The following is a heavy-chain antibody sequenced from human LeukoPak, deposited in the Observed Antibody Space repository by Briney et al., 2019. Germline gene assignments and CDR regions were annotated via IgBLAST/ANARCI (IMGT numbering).Heavy chain of an antibody. CDR1: GFTFSSYA. CDR3: ARDSRYYFDY. J-gene: IGHJ4*02. D-gene: IGHD6-25*01. Sequence: GGSLRLSCAASGFTFSSYAMHWVRQAPGKGLERVAVISYDGSNKYYADSVKGRFTISRDNSKNTLYLQMNSLRAEDTAVYYCARDSRYYFDYWGQGTLVTVSS. V-gene: IGHV3-30-3*01. CDR2: ISYDGSNK.